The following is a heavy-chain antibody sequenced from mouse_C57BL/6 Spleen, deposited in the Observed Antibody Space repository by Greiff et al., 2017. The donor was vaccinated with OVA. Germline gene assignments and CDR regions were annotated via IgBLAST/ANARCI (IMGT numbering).Heavy chain of an antibody. CDR3: ARDYYGNPFAY. J-gene: IGHJ3*01. CDR2: ISYDGSN. CDR1: GYSITSGYY. Sequence: EVQLQQSGPGLVKPSQSLSLTCSVTGYSITSGYYWNWIRQFPGNKLEWMGYISYDGSNNYNPSLKNRISITRDTSKNQFFLKLNSVTTEDTATYYCARDYYGNPFAYWGQGTLVTVSA. V-gene: IGHV3-6*01. D-gene: IGHD1-1*01.